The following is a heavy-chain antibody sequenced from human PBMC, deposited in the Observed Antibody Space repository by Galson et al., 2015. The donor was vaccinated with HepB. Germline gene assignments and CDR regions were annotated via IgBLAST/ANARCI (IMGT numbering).Heavy chain of an antibody. J-gene: IGHJ6*02. V-gene: IGHV1-24*01. D-gene: IGHD2-15*01. CDR1: GYTLTELS. CDR2: FDPEDGET. CDR3: ATAYCSGGSCYYYGMDV. Sequence: SVKVSCKVSGYTLTELSMHWVRQAPGKGLEWMGGFDPEDGETIYAQKFQGRVTMTEDTSTDTAYMELSSLRSEDTAVYYCATAYCSGGSCYYYGMDVWGQGTTVTVSS.